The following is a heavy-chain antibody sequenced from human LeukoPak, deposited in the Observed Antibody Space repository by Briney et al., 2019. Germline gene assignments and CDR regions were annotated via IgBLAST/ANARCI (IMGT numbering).Heavy chain of an antibody. CDR2: IKSKTDGGTT. CDR3: TTYPAIQYYYDSSGYYGDY. Sequence: PGGSLRLSCAASGFTFSNAWMSWVRQAPGKGLEWVGRIKSKTDGGTTDYAAPVKGRFTISRDDSKNTLYLQMNSLKTEDTAVYYCTTYPAIQYYYDSSGYYGDYWGQGTLVTVSS. V-gene: IGHV3-15*01. D-gene: IGHD3-22*01. J-gene: IGHJ4*02. CDR1: GFTFSNAW.